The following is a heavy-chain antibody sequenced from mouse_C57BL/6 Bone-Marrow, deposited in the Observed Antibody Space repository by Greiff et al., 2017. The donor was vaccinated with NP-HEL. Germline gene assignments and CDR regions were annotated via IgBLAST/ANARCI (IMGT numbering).Heavy chain of an antibody. D-gene: IGHD2-4*01. CDR3: ARHEGYYDDY. Sequence: EVHLVESGGDLVKPGGSLKLSCAASGFTFSSYGMSWVRQTPDKRLEWVATISSGGSYTYYPDSVKGRFTISRDNAKNTLYLQMSSLKSEDTAMYYCARHEGYYDDYWGQGTTLTVSS. V-gene: IGHV5-6*01. CDR2: ISSGGSYT. J-gene: IGHJ2*01. CDR1: GFTFSSYG.